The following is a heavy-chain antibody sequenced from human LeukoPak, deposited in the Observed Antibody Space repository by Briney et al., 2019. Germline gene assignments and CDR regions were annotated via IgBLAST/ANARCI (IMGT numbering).Heavy chain of an antibody. CDR1: GGSFSGYY. CDR3: ARAGQYSSSNWFDP. V-gene: IGHV4-34*01. J-gene: IGHJ5*02. Sequence: SETLSLTCAVYGGSFSGYYWSWIRQPPGKGLEWIGEINHSGSTNYNPSLKSRVTISVDTSKNQFSLKLSSVTAADTAVYYCARAGQYSSSNWFDPWGQGTLVTVSS. D-gene: IGHD6-6*01. CDR2: INHSGST.